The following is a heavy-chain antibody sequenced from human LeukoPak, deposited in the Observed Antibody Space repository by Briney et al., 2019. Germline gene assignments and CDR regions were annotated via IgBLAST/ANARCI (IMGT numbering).Heavy chain of an antibody. V-gene: IGHV4-34*01. D-gene: IGHD4-23*01. Sequence: SQTLALTCAFDVGSFSGFYSSWIRQPPGKGLEWIGEINHSGSTNCNPSLKSRVSISVDTSKNQFSLKMSSVTAADTGVYYCARRPDYGGYSRFQHWGRGTLVTVSS. CDR2: INHSGST. J-gene: IGHJ1*01. CDR1: VGSFSGFY. CDR3: ARRPDYGGYSRFQH.